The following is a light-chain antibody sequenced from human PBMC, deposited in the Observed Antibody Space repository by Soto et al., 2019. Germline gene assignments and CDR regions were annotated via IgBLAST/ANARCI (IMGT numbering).Light chain of an antibody. J-gene: IGKJ4*01. V-gene: IGKV4-1*01. CDR3: QQYYSNPLT. Sequence: DIVMTQSPDSLALSLGERATINCKSSQSILSSSNNKNYLGWYQQKSGQPPKLLIYWASTRESGVPDRFSGSGSGTDFTLTISSLQAEDVALYYCQQYYSNPLTFGGGTKVEIK. CDR2: WAS. CDR1: QSILSSSNNKNY.